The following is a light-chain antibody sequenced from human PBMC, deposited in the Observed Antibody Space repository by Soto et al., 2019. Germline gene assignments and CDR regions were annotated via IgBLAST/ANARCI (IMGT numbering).Light chain of an antibody. V-gene: IGKV3-20*01. CDR2: GAS. CDR1: QSVSNTY. J-gene: IGKJ5*01. CDR3: HQYATSPIT. Sequence: EIVLTQSPGTLSLSPGARAPLSCRASQSVSNTYLAWYQQNPGQAPRLLIYGASDRATGIPDRFSGSGSGTDFTLTISRLEPEDFAVYYCHQYATSPITFGQGTRLEIK.